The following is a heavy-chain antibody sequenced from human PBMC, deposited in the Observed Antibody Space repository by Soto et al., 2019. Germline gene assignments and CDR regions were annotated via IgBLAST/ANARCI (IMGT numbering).Heavy chain of an antibody. CDR2: IKSKTDGGTT. CDR3: TTYDYYDSSGPSKYYFDY. D-gene: IGHD3-22*01. V-gene: IGHV3-15*01. Sequence: GGSLRLSCAASGFTFSNAWMIWVRQAPGKGLEWVGRIKSKTDGGTTDYAAPVKGRFTISRDDSKNTLYLQMNSLKTEDTAVYYCTTYDYYDSSGPSKYYFDYWGQGTLVTVSS. CDR1: GFTFSNAW. J-gene: IGHJ4*02.